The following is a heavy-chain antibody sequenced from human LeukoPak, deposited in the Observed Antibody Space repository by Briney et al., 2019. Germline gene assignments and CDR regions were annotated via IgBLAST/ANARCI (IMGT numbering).Heavy chain of an antibody. Sequence: ASVKVSCNGSGYTFTSYDFNWVREATGQGLEWMAGMNLYNGNTDNAQKFQGRITLTRDTSISTAYMELSGVRSEDTTVYYCARYKGGFSVARWAYYFDYWGQGTLVTVSS. CDR2: MNLYNGNT. CDR1: GYTFTSYD. D-gene: IGHD5-24*01. CDR3: ARYKGGFSVARWAYYFDY. J-gene: IGHJ4*02. V-gene: IGHV1-8*01.